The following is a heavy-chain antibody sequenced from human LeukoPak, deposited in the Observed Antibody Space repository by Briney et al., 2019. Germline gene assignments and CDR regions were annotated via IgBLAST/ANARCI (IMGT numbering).Heavy chain of an antibody. Sequence: SETLSLTSTVSGGSITTYYWTCVRQPPGKGLEWIGYISYRGYSNNNPSVKSRVTTSLGRSKNQLSLKLTSVTAADSAVYYCAGSSGWSGVLDYWGRGTLATVSS. CDR2: ISYRGYS. CDR3: AGSSGWSGVLDY. D-gene: IGHD6-19*01. V-gene: IGHV4-59*01. J-gene: IGHJ4*02. CDR1: GGSITTYY.